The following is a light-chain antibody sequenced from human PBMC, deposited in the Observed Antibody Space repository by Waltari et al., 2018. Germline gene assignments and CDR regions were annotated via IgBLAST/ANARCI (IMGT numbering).Light chain of an antibody. CDR2: WAS. J-gene: IGKJ4*01. V-gene: IGKV4-1*01. CDR1: QSGFYSPNNKNY. Sequence: DIVMTQSPDSLAVSLGERATINCKSSQSGFYSPNNKNYLSWYQQKPGQPPKLLIYWASTRESGVPDRVSGSGSGTDFTLTISSLQAEDVALYFCQQYYGSPFTFGGGTKVEIK. CDR3: QQYYGSPFT.